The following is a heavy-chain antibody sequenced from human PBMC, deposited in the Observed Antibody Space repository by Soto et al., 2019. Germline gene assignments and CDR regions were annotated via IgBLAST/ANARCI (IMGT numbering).Heavy chain of an antibody. CDR2: IFYTGSS. J-gene: IGHJ4*02. CDR1: GDPLSSGDYY. V-gene: IGHV4-30-4*01. Sequence: QVQLQESGPGLVKPSQTLSLTCTVSGDPLSSGDYYWSWIRQRPGKGLEWIGYIFYTGSSYYNPSLKSRGLILVDTAQNQVPLNLAPGSAAGPGVDFCGRGNWNMARAGLFDWGQGTL. CDR3: GRGNWNMARAGLFD. D-gene: IGHD1-1*01.